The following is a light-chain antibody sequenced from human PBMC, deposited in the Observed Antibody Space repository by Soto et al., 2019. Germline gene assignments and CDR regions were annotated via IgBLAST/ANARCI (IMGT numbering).Light chain of an antibody. CDR2: DVS. CDR3: SSYTRSDTLA. Sequence: QSALTQPASVSASPGQSITISCTGTSSDVGAYNYVSWYQQYPGKAPELMIYDVSNRPSGVSNRFSGSKSGNTASLTISGLRTEDEALYHCSSYTRSDTLAFGGGTQLTVL. V-gene: IGLV2-14*01. CDR1: SSDVGAYNY. J-gene: IGLJ2*01.